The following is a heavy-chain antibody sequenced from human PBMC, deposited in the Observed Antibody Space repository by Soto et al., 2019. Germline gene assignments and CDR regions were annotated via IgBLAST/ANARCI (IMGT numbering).Heavy chain of an antibody. D-gene: IGHD3-10*01. Sequence: QVQLVQSGAEVKKPGASVKVSCKVSGYTLTELSMHWVRQAPGKGLEWMGGFDPEDGETIYAQKFQGRVTRTEDTSTDTAYMELSSLRSEDTAVYYCATDPMDYYGSGTVDYWGQGTLVTVSS. CDR3: ATDPMDYYGSGTVDY. J-gene: IGHJ4*02. CDR1: GYTLTELS. V-gene: IGHV1-24*01. CDR2: FDPEDGET.